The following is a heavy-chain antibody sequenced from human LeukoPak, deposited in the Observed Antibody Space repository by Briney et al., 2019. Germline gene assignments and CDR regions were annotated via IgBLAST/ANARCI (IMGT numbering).Heavy chain of an antibody. CDR3: AKDGKGAPVAGTGYFDY. D-gene: IGHD6-19*01. CDR1: GFTFSSYA. V-gene: IGHV3-23*01. Sequence: GSLSLSCAASGFTFSSYAMSWVRPAPGKELEWVSVISGSGGNTYYADSVKGRFTISRDNSKNTLYLQMNSLRAEDTAIYYCAKDGKGAPVAGTGYFDYWGQGTLVTVSS. CDR2: ISGSGGNT. J-gene: IGHJ4*02.